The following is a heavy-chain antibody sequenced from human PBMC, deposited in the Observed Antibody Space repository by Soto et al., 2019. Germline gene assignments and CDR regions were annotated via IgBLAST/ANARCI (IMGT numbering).Heavy chain of an antibody. D-gene: IGHD3-3*02. V-gene: IGHV3-23*01. CDR3: AKVFSIYYMDV. CDR2: IGGSGATT. Sequence: GGSLRLSCAASGFTFSSYAMRWVRQAPGKGLEWVSAIGGSGATTHYADSVKGRFTISRDNSKTTLYLQMNSLRAEDTAIYYCAKVFSIYYMDVWGKGTTVTVSS. J-gene: IGHJ6*03. CDR1: GFTFSSYA.